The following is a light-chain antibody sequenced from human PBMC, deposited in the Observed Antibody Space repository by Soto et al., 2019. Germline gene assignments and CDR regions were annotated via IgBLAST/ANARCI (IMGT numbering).Light chain of an antibody. V-gene: IGKV3-11*01. J-gene: IGKJ5*01. CDR3: QQRSSWPIT. Sequence: EIVLTQSPATLSLSPGERVTLSCRASRYVKNHLAWDQLKPGQAPTLLLYDASVRATGIPARFSGSGSGTDFTLTISSLEPEDFAVYYCQQRSSWPITFGQGTRLEIK. CDR2: DAS. CDR1: RYVKNH.